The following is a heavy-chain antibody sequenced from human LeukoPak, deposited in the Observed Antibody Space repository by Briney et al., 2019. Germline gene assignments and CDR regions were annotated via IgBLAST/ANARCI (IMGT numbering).Heavy chain of an antibody. CDR1: GFTFDDYA. CDR2: ISWNGGSI. CDR3: ARDIGYDILTGPNGVIY. V-gene: IGHV3-9*01. J-gene: IGHJ4*02. Sequence: GGSLRLSCAASGFTFDDYAMHWVRQAPGKGLEWVSGISWNGGSIGYADSVKGRFTISRDNAKNSLYLQMNSLRAEDTALYYCARDIGYDILTGPNGVIYWGQGTLVTVSS. D-gene: IGHD3-9*01.